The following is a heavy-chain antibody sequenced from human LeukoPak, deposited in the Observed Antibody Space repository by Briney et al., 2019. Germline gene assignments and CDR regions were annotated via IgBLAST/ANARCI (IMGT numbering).Heavy chain of an antibody. J-gene: IGHJ4*02. Sequence: ASVKVSCKASGYTFTSYEINWVRQATGQGLEWMGWMNPKSGNTGYSQKFQGRVTLTTHTSLSTAYMELSSLRSEDTAVYYCARSNMVRGVIIPRQLDYWGQGTLVTLSS. V-gene: IGHV1-8*01. D-gene: IGHD3-10*01. CDR3: ARSNMVRGVIIPRQLDY. CDR2: MNPKSGNT. CDR1: GYTFTSYE.